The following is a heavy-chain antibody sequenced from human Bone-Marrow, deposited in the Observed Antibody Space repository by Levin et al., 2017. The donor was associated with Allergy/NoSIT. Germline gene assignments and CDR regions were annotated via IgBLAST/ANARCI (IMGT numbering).Heavy chain of an antibody. CDR3: EKGGWLTPTDY. CDR1: GFTVNSSA. D-gene: IGHD5-24*01. CDR2: ISGSGTSI. J-gene: IGHJ4*02. Sequence: GGSLRLSCAASGFTVNSSAMTWVRQAPGKGLEWVSVISGSGTSIYYAGSVKGRFTISRDTSKNTLYLQMNSLRAEDTAVYYCEKGGWLTPTDYWGQGTLVTVSS. V-gene: IGHV3-23*01.